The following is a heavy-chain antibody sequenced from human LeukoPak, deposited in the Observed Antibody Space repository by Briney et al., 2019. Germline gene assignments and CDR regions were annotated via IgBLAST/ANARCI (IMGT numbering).Heavy chain of an antibody. CDR2: ISSTGGTA. CDR1: GFTFSSFG. V-gene: IGHV3-23*01. Sequence: GGSPRLSCAASGFTFSSFGMSWVRQAPGKGLEWVSAISSTGGTAYYADSVKGRFTISRDNSKNTLYLQMNSLRAEDTAVYYCAKGGATVTTRGANWYFDLWGRGTLVTVSS. J-gene: IGHJ2*01. D-gene: IGHD4-17*01. CDR3: AKGGATVTTRGANWYFDL.